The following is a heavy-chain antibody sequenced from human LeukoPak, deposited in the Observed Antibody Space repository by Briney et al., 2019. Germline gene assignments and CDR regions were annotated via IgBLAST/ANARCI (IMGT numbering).Heavy chain of an antibody. V-gene: IGHV1-2*02. CDR1: GYTFTGYY. CDR3: ARGPPPYSSSWSNWFDP. Sequence: ASVRVSCKASGYTFTGYYMHWVRQAPGQGLEWMGWINPNSGGTNYAQKFQGRVTMTRDTSISTAYMELSRLRSDDTAVYYCARGPPPYSSSWSNWFDPWGQGTLVTVSS. J-gene: IGHJ5*02. D-gene: IGHD6-13*01. CDR2: INPNSGGT.